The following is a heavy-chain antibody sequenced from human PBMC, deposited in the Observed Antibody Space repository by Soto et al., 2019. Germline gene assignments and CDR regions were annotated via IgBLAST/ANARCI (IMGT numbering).Heavy chain of an antibody. J-gene: IGHJ5*02. CDR2: IYYTGST. V-gene: IGHV4-59*01. D-gene: IGHD3-22*01. CDR1: GASIGSYY. CDR3: ARYSRGLDP. Sequence: SETLSLTCTVSGASIGSYYWSWIRQPPGKGLEWIGYIYYTGSTNYNPSLKSRVTISKDTSKNQFSLKLSSVTAADTAVYYCARYSRGLDPWGQGTLVTVS.